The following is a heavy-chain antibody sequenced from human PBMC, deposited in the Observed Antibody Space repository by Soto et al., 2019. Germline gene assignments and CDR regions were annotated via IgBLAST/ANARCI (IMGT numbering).Heavy chain of an antibody. CDR3: ARAQYSSSWYFEVYYYYYYGMDV. J-gene: IGHJ6*02. CDR1: GFTFDDYG. CDR2: INWNGGST. V-gene: IGHV3-20*04. D-gene: IGHD6-13*01. Sequence: PGGSLRLSCAASGFTFDDYGMSWVRQALGKGLEWVSGINWNGGSTGYADSVKGRFTISRDNAKNSLYLQMNSLRAEDTALYYCARAQYSSSWYFEVYYYYYYGMDVWGQGTTVTVSS.